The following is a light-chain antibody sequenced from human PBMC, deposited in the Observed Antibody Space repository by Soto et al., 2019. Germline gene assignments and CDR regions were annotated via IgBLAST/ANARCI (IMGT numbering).Light chain of an antibody. J-gene: IGLJ1*01. CDR3: CSYAGSGTYV. CDR2: EGS. CDR1: SSDVGSYNL. Sequence: QSVLTQPASVSGSPGQSIIISCTGTSSDVGSYNLVSWYQQHPTKAPKLMIYEGSKRPSAVSNRFSGSQSGNAASLTISGLRAEDEADYYCCSYAGSGTYVFGSGTKLTVL. V-gene: IGLV2-23*01.